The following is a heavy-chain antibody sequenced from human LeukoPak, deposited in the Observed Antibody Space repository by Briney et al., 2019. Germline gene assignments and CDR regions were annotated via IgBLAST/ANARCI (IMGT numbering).Heavy chain of an antibody. J-gene: IGHJ4*02. Sequence: ASVKVSYKASRGTFSSYAISWVRQAPGQGLEWMGGIIPIFGTANYAQKFQGRVTITTDESTSTAYMELRSLRSDDTAVYYCARDPSRFLEWLDDDYWGQGTLVTVSS. CDR3: ARDPSRFLEWLDDDY. D-gene: IGHD3-3*01. CDR1: RGTFSSYA. CDR2: IIPIFGTA. V-gene: IGHV1-69*05.